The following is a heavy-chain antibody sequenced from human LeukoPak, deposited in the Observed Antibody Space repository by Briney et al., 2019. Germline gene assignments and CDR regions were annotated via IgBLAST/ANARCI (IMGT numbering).Heavy chain of an antibody. J-gene: IGHJ6*03. CDR2: IKEDGSEK. D-gene: IGHD6-19*01. CDR1: EFTFRNYW. CDR3: ARTTGWSPSDYYYMDV. Sequence: GGSLRLSCAASEFTFRNYWMSWVRQAPGKGLEWGANIKEDGSEKYYVDSVKGRFTISRDNAKNSLFLQMNSLRVEETAVYYCARTTGWSPSDYYYMDVWGKGTTVTVSS. V-gene: IGHV3-7*01.